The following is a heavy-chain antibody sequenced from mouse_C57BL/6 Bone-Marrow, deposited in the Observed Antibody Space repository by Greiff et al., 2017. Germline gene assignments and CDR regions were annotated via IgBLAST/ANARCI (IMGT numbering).Heavy chain of an antibody. D-gene: IGHD2-5*01. V-gene: IGHV1-50*01. CDR2: IDPSDSYT. CDR1: GYTFTSYW. Sequence: QVQLQQPGAELVKPGASVKLSCKASGYTFTSYWMQWVKQRPGQGLEWIGEIDPSDSYTNYNQKFKGKATLTVDTSSSTAYMQLSSLTSEDSAVYYCERLDSNVAMDYWGQGTSVTVTS. J-gene: IGHJ4*01. CDR3: ERLDSNVAMDY.